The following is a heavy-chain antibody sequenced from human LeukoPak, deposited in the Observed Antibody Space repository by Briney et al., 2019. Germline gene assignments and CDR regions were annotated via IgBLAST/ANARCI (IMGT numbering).Heavy chain of an antibody. CDR1: GYTFTSYG. V-gene: IGHV1-2*02. D-gene: IGHD3-10*01. Sequence: GASVKVSCKASGYTFTSYGISWVRQAPGQGLEWMGWIYPNNGGTNYAQKFQGRVTVTRDTSISTAYMELSRLRSDDTAVYYCAREAYDSGSFRTDYYYMDVWGKGTTVTISS. CDR2: IYPNNGGT. J-gene: IGHJ6*03. CDR3: AREAYDSGSFRTDYYYMDV.